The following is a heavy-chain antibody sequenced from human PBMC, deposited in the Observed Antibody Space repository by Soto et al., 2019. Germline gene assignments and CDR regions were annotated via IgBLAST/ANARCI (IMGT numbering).Heavy chain of an antibody. V-gene: IGHV1-18*01. Sequence: QVQLVQSGAEVKKPGASVKVSCKASGYTFTSYGISWVRQAPGQGLEWMGGISDYNGNTNYAQKLQGRVTMTTDTSTSTAYMELRSLRSDDTAVYYCARVSDIAAAAYYYYYMDVWGKGTTVTVSS. J-gene: IGHJ6*03. CDR1: GYTFTSYG. CDR2: ISDYNGNT. CDR3: ARVSDIAAAAYYYYYMDV. D-gene: IGHD6-13*01.